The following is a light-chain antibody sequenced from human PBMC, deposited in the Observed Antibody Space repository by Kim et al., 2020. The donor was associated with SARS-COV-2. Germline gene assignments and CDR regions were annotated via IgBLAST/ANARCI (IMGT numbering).Light chain of an antibody. CDR1: QSVSNSY. CDR2: GAS. V-gene: IGKV3-20*01. J-gene: IGKJ4*01. Sequence: PGERATLSCRASQSVSNSYLAWYQQKPGQAPRLLIYGASTRATGIPDRFSGSGTGTDFTFSISRLEPEDFGVYYCQQYGSSPLTFGGGTKV. CDR3: QQYGSSPLT.